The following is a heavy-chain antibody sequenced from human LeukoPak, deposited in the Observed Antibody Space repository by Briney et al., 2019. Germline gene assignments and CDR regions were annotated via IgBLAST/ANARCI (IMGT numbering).Heavy chain of an antibody. CDR2: ISGSGGST. D-gene: IGHD3-22*01. CDR3: AKERESSGYFDY. CDR1: GFTFSSYV. J-gene: IGHJ4*02. Sequence: PGGSLRLSCAASGFTFSSYVMSWVRQAPGKGLEWVSGISGSGGSTYYADSMKGRFTISRDNSKNTLYLQMNSLRAEDTAVYYCAKERESSGYFDYWGQGALVTVSS. V-gene: IGHV3-23*01.